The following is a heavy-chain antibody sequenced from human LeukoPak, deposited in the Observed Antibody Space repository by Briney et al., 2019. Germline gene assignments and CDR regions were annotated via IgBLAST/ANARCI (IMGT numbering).Heavy chain of an antibody. CDR1: GFTVSSNQ. Sequence: GGSLRLSCAASGFTVSSNQMTWVRQAPGKGLEWVSIIYGSGSTYYADSVKGRFTISRDNSKNTLFLQMNSLRAEDTAVYYCAKDTYSSSPYYFDYWGQGTLVTVSS. V-gene: IGHV3-53*01. D-gene: IGHD6-6*01. CDR2: IYGSGST. CDR3: AKDTYSSSPYYFDY. J-gene: IGHJ4*02.